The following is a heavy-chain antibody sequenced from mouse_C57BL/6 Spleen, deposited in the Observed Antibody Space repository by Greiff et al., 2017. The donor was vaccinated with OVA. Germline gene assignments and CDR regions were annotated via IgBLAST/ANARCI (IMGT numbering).Heavy chain of an antibody. V-gene: IGHV3-1*01. CDR1: GYSITSGYD. CDR3: ARGDYYGSSEGDYAMDY. J-gene: IGHJ4*01. D-gene: IGHD1-1*01. Sequence: EVQLQESGPGMVKPSQSLSLTCTVTGYSITSGYDWHWIRHFPGNKLEWMGYISYSGSTNYNPSLKSRISITHDTSKNHFFLKLKSVTTEDTATYYCARGDYYGSSEGDYAMDYWGQGTSVTVSS. CDR2: ISYSGST.